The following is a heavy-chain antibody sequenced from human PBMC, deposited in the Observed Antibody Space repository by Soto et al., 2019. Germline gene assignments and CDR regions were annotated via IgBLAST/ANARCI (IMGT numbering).Heavy chain of an antibody. CDR2: IYYSGST. D-gene: IGHD4-4*01. CDR3: ASSQRPNNYLRGNWFDP. J-gene: IGHJ5*02. CDR1: GGSISSGDYY. V-gene: IGHV4-30-4*01. Sequence: SETLSLTCTVSGGSISSGDYYWSWIRQPPGKGLEWIGYIYYSGSTYYNPSLKSRVTISVDTSKNQFSLKLSSVTAADTAVYYCASSQRPNNYLRGNWFDPWGQGTLVTVSS.